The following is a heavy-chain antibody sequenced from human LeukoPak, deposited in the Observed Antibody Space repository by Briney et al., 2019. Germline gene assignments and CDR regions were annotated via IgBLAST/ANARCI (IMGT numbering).Heavy chain of an antibody. Sequence: GGSLRLSCAVSGFTFSDYYMNWIRQAPGKGLEWISVISTRGTTIYYADSVRGRFTISRDNAKNSLYLQLNSLRAEDTAVYYCAREVLRDGYHFDFWGQGTLVTVSP. CDR1: GFTFSDYY. D-gene: IGHD5-24*01. CDR3: AREVLRDGYHFDF. CDR2: ISTRGTTI. J-gene: IGHJ4*02. V-gene: IGHV3-11*01.